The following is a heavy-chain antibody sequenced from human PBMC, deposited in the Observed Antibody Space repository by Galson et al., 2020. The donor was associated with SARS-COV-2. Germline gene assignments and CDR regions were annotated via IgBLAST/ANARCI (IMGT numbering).Heavy chain of an antibody. CDR3: ASVTYYYDSSGYYRQGGMDV. CDR2: ISAYNGNT. Sequence: ASVKVSCKASGYTFTSYGISWVRQAPGQGLEWMGWISAYNGNTNYAQKLQGRVTMTTDTSTSTAYMELRSLRSDDTAVYYCASVTYYYDSSGYYRQGGMDVWGQGTTVTVSS. CDR1: GYTFTSYG. D-gene: IGHD3-22*01. J-gene: IGHJ6*02. V-gene: IGHV1-18*01.